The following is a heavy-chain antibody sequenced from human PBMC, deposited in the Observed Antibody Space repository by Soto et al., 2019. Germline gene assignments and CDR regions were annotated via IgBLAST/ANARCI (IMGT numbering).Heavy chain of an antibody. D-gene: IGHD2-15*01. CDR2: ITNRGTHT. V-gene: IGHV3-21*06. Sequence: GWSLRPSCTSSVFSFISYTMNWVRQAPGKGLQWVASITNRGTHTYSADSVKGRFTISRDNDKNSLYLQMNNLRAEDTATYYCARAHEVAWFDSWGLGTLVTVSS. J-gene: IGHJ5*01. CDR1: VFSFISYT. CDR3: ARAHEVAWFDS.